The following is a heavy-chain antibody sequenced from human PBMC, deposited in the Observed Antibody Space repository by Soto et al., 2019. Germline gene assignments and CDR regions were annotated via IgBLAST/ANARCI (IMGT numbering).Heavy chain of an antibody. Sequence: SETLSLTCTVSGGSISSYYWSWIRQPPGKGLEWIGYIYYSGSTNYNPSLKSRVTISVDTSKNQFSLKLSSVTAADTAVYYCAREYSSSSNNCSDPCGQGILVTVSS. J-gene: IGHJ5*02. D-gene: IGHD6-6*01. CDR3: AREYSSSSNNCSDP. CDR2: IYYSGST. V-gene: IGHV4-59*01. CDR1: GGSISSYY.